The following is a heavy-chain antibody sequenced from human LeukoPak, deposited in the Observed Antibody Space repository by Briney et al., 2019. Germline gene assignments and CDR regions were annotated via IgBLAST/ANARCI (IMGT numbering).Heavy chain of an antibody. D-gene: IGHD6-19*01. CDR3: AKSFSVGYSSGWYVAAYYFDY. CDR2: LSGSGADT. CDR1: GFTFSRNA. J-gene: IGHJ4*02. V-gene: IGHV3-23*01. Sequence: GGSLRLSCAASGFTFSRNALSWVLQAPGKGLEWVSSLSGSGADTYYADSVKGRFTISRDNSRNTLHLQMNSLRDEDTAVYYCAKSFSVGYSSGWYVAAYYFDYWGQGTLVTVSS.